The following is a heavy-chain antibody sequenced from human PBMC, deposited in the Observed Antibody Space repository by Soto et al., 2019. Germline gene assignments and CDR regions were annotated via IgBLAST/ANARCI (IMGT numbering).Heavy chain of an antibody. CDR2: IYWHDDK. D-gene: IGHD5-18*01. Sequence: SGPTLVNPTPTLPLTCPFSGFSLSTSGVGVGWIRQPPGKALEWLALIYWHDDKRYNPSLKTRLTITKDTSKNQVVLTMTNMDPVDTATYYCARRREYNYGLDYWGQGTRVTVSS. CDR3: ARRREYNYGLDY. J-gene: IGHJ4*02. CDR1: GFSLSTSGVG. V-gene: IGHV2-5*01.